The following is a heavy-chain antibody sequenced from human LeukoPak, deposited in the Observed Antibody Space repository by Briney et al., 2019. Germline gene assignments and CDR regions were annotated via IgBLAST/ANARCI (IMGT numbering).Heavy chain of an antibody. D-gene: IGHD3-3*01. CDR1: GFTFSSYW. V-gene: IGHV3-74*01. CDR2: INSNGSST. CDR3: AREGDFWSGYNFDY. J-gene: IGHJ4*02. Sequence: GGSLRLSCAASGFTFSSYWMNWVRQAPGKGLVWVSRINSNGSSTSYADSVKGRFTISRDNAKNTLYLQMNSLRAEDTAVYYCAREGDFWSGYNFDYWGQGTLVTVSS.